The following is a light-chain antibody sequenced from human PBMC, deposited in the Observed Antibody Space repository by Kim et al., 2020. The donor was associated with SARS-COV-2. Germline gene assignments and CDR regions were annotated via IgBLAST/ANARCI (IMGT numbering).Light chain of an antibody. J-gene: IGLJ3*02. Sequence: LTQPASVSGSPGQSITISCTGTSSDVSAYNRVSWYQQPPGTAPKLLIYDVSKRPSGVSNRFSGSKSGNTPSLTISGLQAEDEADYYCSSYTYSTTWVFGGGTQLTVL. CDR3: SSYTYSTTWV. CDR2: DVS. V-gene: IGLV2-14*01. CDR1: SSDVSAYNR.